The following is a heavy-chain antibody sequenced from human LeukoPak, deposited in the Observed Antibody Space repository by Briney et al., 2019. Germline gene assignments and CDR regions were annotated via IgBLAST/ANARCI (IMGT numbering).Heavy chain of an antibody. CDR1: GYTFTSYY. V-gene: IGHV1-46*01. CDR2: INPSGGST. Sequence: GASVKVSCKASGYTFTSYYMHWVRQAPGQGLEWMGIINPSGGSTSYAQKFQGRVTMTRDTSTSTAYMELSSLRSEDTAVYYCARAGPDFWSGYGSFDYWGQGTLVTVSS. D-gene: IGHD3-3*01. CDR3: ARAGPDFWSGYGSFDY. J-gene: IGHJ4*02.